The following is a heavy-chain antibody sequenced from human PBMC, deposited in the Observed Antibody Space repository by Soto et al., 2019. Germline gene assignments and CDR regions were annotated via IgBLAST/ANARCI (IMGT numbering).Heavy chain of an antibody. CDR1: GFTFSTYG. D-gene: IGHD3-16*01. CDR2: ISKDGSNY. CDR3: AKDPRNYVWGSGFDY. Sequence: ESGGGVVPPGMSLRLSCAASGFTFSTYGMHWVRQAPGKGLEWVAVISKDGSNYYHADSVKGRFTISRDNSKNTLFLQMNSLRAEDTAVYYCAKDPRNYVWGSGFDYWGQGTPVTVSS. J-gene: IGHJ4*02. V-gene: IGHV3-30*18.